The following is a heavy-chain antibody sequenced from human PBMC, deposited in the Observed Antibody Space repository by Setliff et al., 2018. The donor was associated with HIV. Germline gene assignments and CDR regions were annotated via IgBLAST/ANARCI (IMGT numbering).Heavy chain of an antibody. Sequence: SETLSLTCTVSGGSINSGSYYWSWIRQPAGKGLEWIGHIYTSGSTNYNPSLKSRVTISVDTSKTQFSRRLNSLTATDTALYYCARASVGATGLYAFDIWGQGTVVTVSS. D-gene: IGHD1-26*01. CDR1: GGSINSGSYY. V-gene: IGHV4-61*09. CDR3: ARASVGATGLYAFDI. J-gene: IGHJ3*02. CDR2: IYTSGST.